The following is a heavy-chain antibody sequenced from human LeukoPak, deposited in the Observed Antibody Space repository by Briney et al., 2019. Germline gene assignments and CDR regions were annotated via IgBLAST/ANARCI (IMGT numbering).Heavy chain of an antibody. Sequence: GGSLRLSCAASGFTFSSYAMSWVRQAPGKGLEWVSAISGSGGSTYYADSVKGRFTISRDNSKNTLYLQMNSLRAEDTAVYYCAKDGLPGYFDWLLDYFDYWGQGTLVTVSS. D-gene: IGHD3-9*01. J-gene: IGHJ4*02. V-gene: IGHV3-23*01. CDR3: AKDGLPGYFDWLLDYFDY. CDR2: ISGSGGST. CDR1: GFTFSSYA.